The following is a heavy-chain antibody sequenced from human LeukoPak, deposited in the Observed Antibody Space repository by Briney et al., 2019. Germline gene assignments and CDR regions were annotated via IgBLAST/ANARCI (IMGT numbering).Heavy chain of an antibody. CDR3: ARFTAARPVY. CDR2: INTDGSHT. CDR1: GFTFNSHS. J-gene: IGHJ4*02. Sequence: GGSLGLSCAASGFTFNSHSMNWVRQAPGKGLVWVSHINTDGSHTNYADSVKGRFTISRDNAKNTLYLQMNSLRAEDTAVYYCARFTAARPVYWGQGALVTVSS. D-gene: IGHD6-6*01. V-gene: IGHV3-74*01.